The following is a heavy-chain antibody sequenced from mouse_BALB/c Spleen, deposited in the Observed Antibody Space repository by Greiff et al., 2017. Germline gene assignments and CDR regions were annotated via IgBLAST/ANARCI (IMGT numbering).Heavy chain of an antibody. Sequence: EVMLVESGGGLVKPGGSLKLSCAASGFTFSSYAMSWVRQTPEKRLEWVATISSGGSYTYYPDSVKGRFTISRDNAKNTLYLQMSSLRSEDTAMYYCARHGTGAMDYWGQGTSVTVSS. J-gene: IGHJ4*01. CDR2: ISSGGSYT. D-gene: IGHD3-3*01. CDR3: ARHGTGAMDY. V-gene: IGHV5-9-3*01. CDR1: GFTFSSYA.